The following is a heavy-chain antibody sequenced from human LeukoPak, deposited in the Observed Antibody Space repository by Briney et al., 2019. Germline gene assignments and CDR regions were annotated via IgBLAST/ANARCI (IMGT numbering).Heavy chain of an antibody. CDR2: IYYSGTT. V-gene: IGHV4-39*01. J-gene: IGHJ3*02. CDR3: ARHEWGITNAFDI. CDR1: GGSFSSSDYY. D-gene: IGHD1-14*01. Sequence: SETLSLTCTVSGGSFSSSDYYWGWIRQPPGKGLEWIGSIYYSGTTYYNPSFKSRVTISVDTSKNQFSLKLRSVTAADTAVYYCARHEWGITNAFDIWGQGTMVTVSS.